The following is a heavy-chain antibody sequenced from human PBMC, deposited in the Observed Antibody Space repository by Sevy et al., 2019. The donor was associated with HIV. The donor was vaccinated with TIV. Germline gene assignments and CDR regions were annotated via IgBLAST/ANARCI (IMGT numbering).Heavy chain of an antibody. Sequence: GGSLRLSCTASGVTFGDYCMSWVRQPPGKGLEWVAFLKSKAYGGTVDHAASVKGRFTISRDDSKSIAYLQMNDLNTGDTGVYYWTRWKGAQSIFDYWGQGALVTVSS. CDR2: LKSKAYGGTV. CDR3: TRWKGAQSIFDY. J-gene: IGHJ4*02. CDR1: GVTFGDYC. V-gene: IGHV3-49*04. D-gene: IGHD1-1*01.